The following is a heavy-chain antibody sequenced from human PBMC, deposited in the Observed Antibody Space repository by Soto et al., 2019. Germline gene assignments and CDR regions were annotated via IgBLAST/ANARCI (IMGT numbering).Heavy chain of an antibody. CDR2: VDPRDSSV. D-gene: IGHD2-21*01. J-gene: IGHJ5*02. V-gene: IGHV5-10-1*01. CDR1: GYTFTTFW. CDR3: ARLFCGTSPWDSWFDP. Sequence: PGESLKISCTGFGYTFTTFWISWVRQMPGKGLEWMGRVDPRDSSVNYNPSFQGRVTISVDKSISTAYLQGGSLKASDTAMYYCARLFCGTSPWDSWFDPWGQGTLVTVS.